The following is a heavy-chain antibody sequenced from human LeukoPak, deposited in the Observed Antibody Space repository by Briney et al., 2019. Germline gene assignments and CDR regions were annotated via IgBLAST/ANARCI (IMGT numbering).Heavy chain of an antibody. D-gene: IGHD3-10*01. V-gene: IGHV4-59*01. J-gene: IGHJ4*02. CDR2: IYYSGST. CDR3: ARVRGHDKDFDY. CDR1: GGSISSYY. Sequence: SETLSLTCTVSGGSISSYYWSWLRQPPGKGLEWIGYIYYSGSTNYNPSLKSRVTISVDTSKNQFSLKLSSVTAADTAVYYCARVRGHDKDFDYWGQGTLVTVSS.